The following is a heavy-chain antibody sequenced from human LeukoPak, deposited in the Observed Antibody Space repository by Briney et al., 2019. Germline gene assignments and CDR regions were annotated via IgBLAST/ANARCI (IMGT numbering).Heavy chain of an antibody. D-gene: IGHD5-12*01. CDR2: ITPILGIV. CDR3: ARGGGYIFDY. J-gene: IGHJ4*02. CDR1: GGTLSSYA. Sequence: ASVKASCKISGGTLSSYAISWVRQAPGQGLEWMGRITPILGIVNYAQKFQGRVMIIADKSTSTAYMELSSLRSEDTAVYYCARGGGYIFDYWGQGTLVTVSS. V-gene: IGHV1-69*04.